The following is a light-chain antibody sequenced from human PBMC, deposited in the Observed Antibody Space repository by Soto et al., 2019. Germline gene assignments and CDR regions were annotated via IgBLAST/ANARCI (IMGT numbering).Light chain of an antibody. CDR3: GSHAISNFRT. V-gene: IGLV2-14*03. J-gene: IGLJ1*01. CDR2: EVS. CDR1: SSDIGAYDY. Sequence: QSALTQPASVSGSPVQSIAIPCTGTSSDIGAYDYVSWYQQHPDKAPKLMIYEVSNRPSGVSNRFSGSKSVNTATLTISGLQAEDEADYYCGSHAISNFRTFGTGTK.